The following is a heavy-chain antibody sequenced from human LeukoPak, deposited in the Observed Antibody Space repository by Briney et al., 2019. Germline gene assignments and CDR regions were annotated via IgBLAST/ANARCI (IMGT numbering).Heavy chain of an antibody. CDR2: ISYDGTNK. J-gene: IGHJ4*02. D-gene: IGHD5-24*01. CDR1: GFTFSDYG. CDR3: AKDLIYHGYLNINFDQ. V-gene: IGHV3-30*18. Sequence: GGSLRLSCVASGFTFSDYGMHWVRQAPGKGLEWMAVISYDGTNKYYADSVKGRFTISRDNSENTVYLQMNSLTAADTALYYCAKDLIYHGYLNINFDQWGQGTLVTVSS.